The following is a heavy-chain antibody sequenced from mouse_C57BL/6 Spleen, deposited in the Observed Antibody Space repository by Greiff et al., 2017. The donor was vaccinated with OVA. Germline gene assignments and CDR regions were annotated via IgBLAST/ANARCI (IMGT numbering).Heavy chain of an antibody. CDR1: GYAFTNYL. V-gene: IGHV1-54*01. J-gene: IGHJ2*01. CDR3: ARSRVITTVVADD. Sequence: QVQLQQSGAELVRPGTSVKVSCKASGYAFTNYLIEWVKQRPGQGLEWIGVINPGSGGTNYNEKFKGKATLTADKHSSTAYMQLSSLTSEDSAVYFGARSRVITTVVADDWGQGTTLTVSS. D-gene: IGHD1-1*01. CDR2: INPGSGGT.